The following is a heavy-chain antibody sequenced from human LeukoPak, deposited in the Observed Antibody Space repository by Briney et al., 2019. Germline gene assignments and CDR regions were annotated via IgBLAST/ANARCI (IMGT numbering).Heavy chain of an antibody. CDR2: INPNSGGT. V-gene: IGHV1-2*02. J-gene: IGHJ5*02. D-gene: IGHD3-10*01. CDR3: ARERVTMVRGVMRFDP. CDR1: GYTFTGYY. Sequence: ASVKVSCKASGYTFTGYYTHWVRQAPGQGLEWMGWINPNSGGTNYAQKFQGRVTMTRDTSISTAYMELSRLRSDDTAVYYCARERVTMVRGVMRFDPWGQGTLVTVSS.